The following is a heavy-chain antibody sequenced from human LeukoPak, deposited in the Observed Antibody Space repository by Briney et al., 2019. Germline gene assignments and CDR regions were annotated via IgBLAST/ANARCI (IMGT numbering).Heavy chain of an antibody. CDR3: ARDLGSYGDSDY. CDR1: GYTFTGYY. Sequence: VASVKVSCKASGYTFTGYYMHWVRQAPGQGLEWMGIIDPSGGSTSYAQKFQGRVTMTRDTSTSTVYMELSSLRSEDTAVYYCARDLGSYGDSDYWGQGTLVTVSS. V-gene: IGHV1-46*01. CDR2: IDPSGGST. D-gene: IGHD4-17*01. J-gene: IGHJ4*02.